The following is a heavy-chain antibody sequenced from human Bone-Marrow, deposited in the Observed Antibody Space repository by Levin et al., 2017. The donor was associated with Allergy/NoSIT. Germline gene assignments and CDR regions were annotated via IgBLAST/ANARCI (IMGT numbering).Heavy chain of an antibody. J-gene: IGHJ4*02. CDR2: IWFDGSDK. V-gene: IGHV3-33*01. Sequence: PGGSLRLSCAASGFIFSNYAMHWVRQAPGKGLEWVAAIWFDGSDKYYLDSVKGRFTISRDNPNNTLYLQMNSLRAEDTAVYYCASDCGSKCYSVGVDYWGQGTLVTVSS. D-gene: IGHD2-21*01. CDR1: GFIFSNYA. CDR3: ASDCGSKCYSVGVDY.